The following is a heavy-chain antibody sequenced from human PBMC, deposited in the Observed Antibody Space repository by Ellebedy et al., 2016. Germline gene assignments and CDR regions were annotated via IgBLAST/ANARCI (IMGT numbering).Heavy chain of an antibody. J-gene: IGHJ3*02. V-gene: IGHV3-20*04. CDR1: GFTFDDYG. Sequence: GGSLRLSCAASGFTFDDYGMSWVRQAPGKGLEWVSGIKWNGGSTGYADSVKGRFTISRDNAKNSLYLQMNSLRAEDTSLYYCARDRSVVMTSDAFDIWGQGTMVTVSS. CDR3: ARDRSVVMTSDAFDI. D-gene: IGHD4-23*01. CDR2: IKWNGGST.